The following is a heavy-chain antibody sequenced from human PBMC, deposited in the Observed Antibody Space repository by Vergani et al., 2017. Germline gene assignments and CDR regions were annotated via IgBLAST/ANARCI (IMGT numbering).Heavy chain of an antibody. Sequence: QVQLQESGPGLVKPSETLSLTCTVSGGSISSHYWSWIRQPPGKGLEWNGYIYYSGSTNYNPPLKCRVTISVDTSKTQYSLKLSSVTAADTAVYYCARDVLTYYYGSGSYYNWFEPWGQGTLVTVSS. V-gene: IGHV4-59*11. CDR2: IYYSGST. CDR1: GGSISSHY. J-gene: IGHJ5*02. CDR3: ARDVLTYYYGSGSYYNWFEP. D-gene: IGHD3-10*01.